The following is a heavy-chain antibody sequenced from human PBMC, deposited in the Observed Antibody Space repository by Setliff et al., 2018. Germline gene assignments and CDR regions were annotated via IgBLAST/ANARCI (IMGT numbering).Heavy chain of an antibody. Sequence: PSETLSLTCTVSGGSISSSSYYWGWIRQPPGKGLEWIGSIYYSGSTYYNPSLKSRVTISVDTSKNQFSLELNSVTAADSAVYYCARVADGSGSFYLGFDYWGQGILVTVSS. D-gene: IGHD3-10*01. CDR2: IYYSGST. CDR3: ARVADGSGSFYLGFDY. CDR1: GGSISSSSYY. V-gene: IGHV4-39*07. J-gene: IGHJ4*02.